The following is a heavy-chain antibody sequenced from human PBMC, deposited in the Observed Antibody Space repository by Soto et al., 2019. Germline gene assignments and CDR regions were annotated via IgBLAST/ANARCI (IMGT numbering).Heavy chain of an antibody. CDR1: GDSISRSANY. D-gene: IGHD2-15*01. V-gene: IGHV4-39*01. CDR2: FYYSGKT. J-gene: IGHJ2*01. CDR3: AKHPFNPLVTPYWYFDF. Sequence: QLQLQESGPGLVRASETLSLTCSVSGDSISRSANYWGWVRQSPVRGLEWIGSFYYSGKTYFNPSLRSRVSFSADTSKNQLFLTLTSVTDADTATYFCAKHPFNPLVTPYWYFDFWGRGTLVTVST.